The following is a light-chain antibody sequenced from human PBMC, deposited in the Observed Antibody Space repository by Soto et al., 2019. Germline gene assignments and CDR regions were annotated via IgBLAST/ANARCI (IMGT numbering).Light chain of an antibody. V-gene: IGLV2-14*01. Sequence: QSALTQPASASGSPGQSITISCTGTSSDVGGYNYVSWYQQHPGKAPKLMIYDVSNRPSGVSNRFSGSKSGNTASLTISGRQAAEEAAYYCSSYSSSSTIVVFGGGTKLTVL. CDR3: SSYSSSSTIVV. J-gene: IGLJ2*01. CDR2: DVS. CDR1: SSDVGGYNY.